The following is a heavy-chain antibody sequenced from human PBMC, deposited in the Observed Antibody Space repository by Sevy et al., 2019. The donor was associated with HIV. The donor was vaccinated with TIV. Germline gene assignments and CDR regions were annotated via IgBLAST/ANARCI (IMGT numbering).Heavy chain of an antibody. J-gene: IGHJ3*02. Sequence: ASVKVFCKASGYTFTSYGISWVRQAPGQGLEWMGWISAYNGNTNYAQKLQGRVTMTTDTSTSTAYMELRSLRSDDTAVYYCARDLMVRGVNDAFDIWGQGTMVTVSS. CDR1: GYTFTSYG. CDR3: ARDLMVRGVNDAFDI. D-gene: IGHD3-10*01. V-gene: IGHV1-18*01. CDR2: ISAYNGNT.